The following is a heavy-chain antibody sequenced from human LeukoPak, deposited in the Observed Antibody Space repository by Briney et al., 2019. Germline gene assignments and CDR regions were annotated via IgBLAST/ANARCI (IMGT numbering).Heavy chain of an antibody. D-gene: IGHD1-1*01. CDR1: GFTFSTHS. J-gene: IGHJ3*02. CDR2: INHDGNDI. V-gene: IGHV3-21*05. Sequence: GGSLRLSCAASGFTFSTHSVNWVRQAPGKGLEWVSYINHDGNDIYYGESVKGRFTISRDNAKNSLYLQIHTLRAEDTAVYYCAGDGTGVLPGDAFDIWSQGTMVTVSS. CDR3: AGDGTGVLPGDAFDI.